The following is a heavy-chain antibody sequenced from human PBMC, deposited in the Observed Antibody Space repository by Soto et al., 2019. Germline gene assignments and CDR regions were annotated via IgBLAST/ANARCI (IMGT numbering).Heavy chain of an antibody. CDR2: IYYSGST. D-gene: IGHD1-26*01. CDR1: GGSISSYY. CDR3: ARSLYSGSYTNWFDP. V-gene: IGHV4-59*01. Sequence: SETLSLTCTVSGGSISSYYWSWIRHPPGKGLEYIGYIYYSGSTNYNPSLKSRVTISVDTSKKQFSLKLSSVTAADTAVYYCARSLYSGSYTNWFDPWGQGTLVTVS. J-gene: IGHJ5*02.